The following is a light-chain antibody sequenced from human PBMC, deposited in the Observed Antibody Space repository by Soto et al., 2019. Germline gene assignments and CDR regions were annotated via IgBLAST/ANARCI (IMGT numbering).Light chain of an antibody. Sequence: IVLTQSPGTLSLSPGERATLSCRASQGLSSSYLAWYQQKPGQAPRLLIYGASSRATGIPDRFSGSRSGTGFTLTISSLEPEDFAVYYCQQYGGSPPYTFGQGTKVEIK. J-gene: IGKJ2*01. CDR2: GAS. V-gene: IGKV3-20*01. CDR1: QGLSSSY. CDR3: QQYGGSPPYT.